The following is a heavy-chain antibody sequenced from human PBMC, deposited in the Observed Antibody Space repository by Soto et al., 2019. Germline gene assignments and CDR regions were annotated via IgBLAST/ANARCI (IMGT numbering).Heavy chain of an antibody. Sequence: GGSLRLSCAASGFTFSSYSMNWVRQAPGKGLEWASSISSSSSYIYYADSVKGRFTISRDNAKNSLYLQMNSLRAEDTAVYYCARDDDIVLVPAAERGHYYGMDVWGQGTKVTVSS. V-gene: IGHV3-21*01. J-gene: IGHJ6*02. CDR2: ISSSSSYI. D-gene: IGHD2-2*01. CDR1: GFTFSSYS. CDR3: ARDDDIVLVPAAERGHYYGMDV.